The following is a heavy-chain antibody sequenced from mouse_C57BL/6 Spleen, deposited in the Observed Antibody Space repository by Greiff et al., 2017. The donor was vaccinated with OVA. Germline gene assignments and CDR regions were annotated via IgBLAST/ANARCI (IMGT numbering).Heavy chain of an antibody. CDR1: GYTFTSYW. CDR3: AKKRDIYFDN. V-gene: IGHV1-69*01. CDR2: IDPSDSYT. J-gene: IGHJ2*01. Sequence: VQLQQPGAELVMPGASVKLSCKASGYTFTSYWMHWVKQRPGQGLEWIGEIDPSDSYTNYNQKFKGKSTLTVDKSSSTAYMQLRSLTSEDSAVFYGAKKRDIYFDNWGEDTTLTVSS. D-gene: IGHD3-3*01.